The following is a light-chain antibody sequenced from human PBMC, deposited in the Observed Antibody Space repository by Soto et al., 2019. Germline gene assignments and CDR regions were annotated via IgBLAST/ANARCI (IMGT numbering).Light chain of an antibody. V-gene: IGKV1-5*01. J-gene: IGKJ1*01. CDR2: EAT. CDR1: QSISTW. Sequence: DIQMTQSPSTLSASVGDRVTITCRASQSISTWLAWYQKKPGKAPKLMIFEATTLATGVPSRFSGSGSGTDFTLTITSLQHDDLATYYCQHYSTYWTFGQGTKVEVK. CDR3: QHYSTYWT.